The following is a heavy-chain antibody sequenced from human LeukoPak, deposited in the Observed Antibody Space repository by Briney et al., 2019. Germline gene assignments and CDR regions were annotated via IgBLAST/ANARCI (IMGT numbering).Heavy chain of an antibody. D-gene: IGHD3-22*01. J-gene: IGHJ3*02. V-gene: IGHV4-59*08. CDR1: GGSISSHY. CDR3: ARHPPRDSSGNDAFDI. Sequence: SETLSLTCTVSGGSISSHYWSWIRQPPGKGLEWIGYIYSSGSTHYNPSLRSRLTVSVDTSKNQCYLNLRSLTAADTAMYFCARHPPRDSSGNDAFDIWGQGTMVTVSS. CDR2: IYSSGST.